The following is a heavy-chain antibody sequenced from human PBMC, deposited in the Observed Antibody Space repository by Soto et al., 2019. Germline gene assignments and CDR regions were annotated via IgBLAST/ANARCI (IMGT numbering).Heavy chain of an antibody. CDR2: IIPIFGTA. Sequence: SVKVSCKASGGTFSSYAISWVRQAPGQGLEWMGGIIPIFGTANYAQKFQGRVTITADESTSTAYMELSSRRSEDTAVYYCATHPLAGYYDSSGYRLPYFDYWGQGTLVTVSS. CDR1: GGTFSSYA. D-gene: IGHD3-22*01. J-gene: IGHJ4*02. V-gene: IGHV1-69*13. CDR3: ATHPLAGYYDSSGYRLPYFDY.